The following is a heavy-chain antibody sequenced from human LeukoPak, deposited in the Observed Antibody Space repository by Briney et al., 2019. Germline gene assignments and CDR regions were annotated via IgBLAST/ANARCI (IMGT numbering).Heavy chain of an antibody. J-gene: IGHJ5*02. Sequence: SETLSLTCTVSGGSFISYYWTWVRQSPGKGLEWIGYMSYSGSTNYNPSLKSRVTISGDTSKSQFSLKLTSVTAADTAVYYCARYYGSYNLFDPWGQGSLVTVSS. D-gene: IGHD3-10*01. CDR2: MSYSGST. V-gene: IGHV4-59*01. CDR1: GGSFISYY. CDR3: ARYYGSYNLFDP.